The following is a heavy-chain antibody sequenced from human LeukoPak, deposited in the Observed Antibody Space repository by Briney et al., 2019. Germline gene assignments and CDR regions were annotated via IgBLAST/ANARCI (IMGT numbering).Heavy chain of an antibody. CDR1: GDSINNYY. CDR3: ARDSYTGAHFEDTFDI. J-gene: IGHJ3*02. D-gene: IGHD3-16*01. Sequence: TSETLSLTCTVSGDSINNYYWSWIRQPPGKGLEWIGHISYSGNTNYNPSLKSRVTISVDTSKNQFSLKLSSVATADTAVYYCARDSYTGAHFEDTFDIWGQGTMVTVSS. CDR2: ISYSGNT. V-gene: IGHV4-59*01.